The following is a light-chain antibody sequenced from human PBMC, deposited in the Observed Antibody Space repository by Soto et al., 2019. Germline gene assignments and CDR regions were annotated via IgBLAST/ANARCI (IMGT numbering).Light chain of an antibody. V-gene: IGKV3-20*01. CDR2: GAS. Sequence: EIVLTQSPATLSLSPGERATLSCRASQSVDSSYLAWYHQKPGQAPRLLIYGASSRATGIPDRFSGSGSGTDFTLTISRLEPEDFAVYYCQQFGSSRGTFGQGTKVDIK. CDR3: QQFGSSRGT. J-gene: IGKJ1*01. CDR1: QSVDSSY.